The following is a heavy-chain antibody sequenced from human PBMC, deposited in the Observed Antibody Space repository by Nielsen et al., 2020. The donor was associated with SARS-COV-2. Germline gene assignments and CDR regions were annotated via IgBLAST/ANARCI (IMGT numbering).Heavy chain of an antibody. CDR2: INHSGST. D-gene: IGHD3-22*01. Sequence: SETLSLTCAVYGASFSGYYWSWIRQPPGKGLEWIGEINHSGSTNYNPSLKSRVTISVDTSKNQFSLKLSSVTAADTAVYYCARDNYYDSSGYYYASDYWGQGTLVTVSS. V-gene: IGHV4-34*01. CDR3: ARDNYYDSSGYYYASDY. CDR1: GASFSGYY. J-gene: IGHJ4*02.